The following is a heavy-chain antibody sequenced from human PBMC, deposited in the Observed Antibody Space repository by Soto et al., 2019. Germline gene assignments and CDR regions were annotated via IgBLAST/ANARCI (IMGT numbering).Heavy chain of an antibody. CDR2: IYYSGST. V-gene: IGHV4-31*03. J-gene: IGHJ4*02. CDR1: GGSISSGAYY. CDR3: ARGYVSSGYWGGFDFDY. D-gene: IGHD3-22*01. Sequence: QVQLQESGPGLVKPSQTLSLTCTVSGGSISSGAYYWSWIGQHPGKGLEWGGYIYYSGSTYHNPSLKIRVSIPRDTSKNQCSLKQTSVTSADTAVYYCARGYVSSGYWGGFDFDYWGQGALVTVSS.